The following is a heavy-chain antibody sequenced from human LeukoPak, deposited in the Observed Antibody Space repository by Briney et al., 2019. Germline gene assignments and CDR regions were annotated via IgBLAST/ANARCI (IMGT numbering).Heavy chain of an antibody. D-gene: IGHD3-22*01. Sequence: GGSLRLSCAASGFTFSTYWMHWVRQAPGKGLVWVSRIKSDGSTNYTDSVKGRFTISRDNAKNTVSLQMNSLRPEDTGVYYCARAPSEIGGYYPEYFRHWGQGTLVTVSS. J-gene: IGHJ1*01. CDR1: GFTFSTYW. V-gene: IGHV3-74*01. CDR3: ARAPSEIGGYYPEYFRH. CDR2: IKSDGST.